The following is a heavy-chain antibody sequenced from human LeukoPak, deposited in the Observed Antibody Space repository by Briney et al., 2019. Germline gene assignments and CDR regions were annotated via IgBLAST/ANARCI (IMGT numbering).Heavy chain of an antibody. CDR2: ISGSGGST. Sequence: GGSLRLACAASAFTFSSYDISWVRQAPGKGREWVSAISGSGGSTYYADSVKGRFTISRDNSKNTLYLQMNSLRAEDTAVYYCAKSLGAMPGWGQGTLVTVSS. D-gene: IGHD2-2*01. J-gene: IGHJ4*02. V-gene: IGHV3-23*01. CDR1: AFTFSSYD. CDR3: AKSLGAMPG.